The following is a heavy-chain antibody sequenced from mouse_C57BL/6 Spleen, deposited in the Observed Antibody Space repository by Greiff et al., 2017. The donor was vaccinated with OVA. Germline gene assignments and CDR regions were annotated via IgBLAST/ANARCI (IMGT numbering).Heavy chain of an antibody. Sequence: QVQLKEPGAELVRPGASVKLSCKASGYTFTDYYINWVKQRPGQGLEWIARIYPGSGNTYYNEKFKGKATLTAEKSSSTAYMQLSSLTSEDSAVDYCAGGGSSYGAMDYWGQGTSVTVSS. V-gene: IGHV1-76*01. CDR2: IYPGSGNT. D-gene: IGHD1-1*01. CDR1: GYTFTDYY. CDR3: AGGGSSYGAMDY. J-gene: IGHJ4*01.